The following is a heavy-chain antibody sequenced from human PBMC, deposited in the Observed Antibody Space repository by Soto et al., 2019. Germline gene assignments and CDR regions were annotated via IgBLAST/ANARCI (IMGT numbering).Heavy chain of an antibody. CDR1: GFTFNSYA. CDR2: ISYDGSNK. D-gene: IGHD5-18*01. CDR3: ARDPLWGTAMVLWYFDL. J-gene: IGHJ2*01. V-gene: IGHV3-30-3*01. Sequence: QVQLVESGGGVVQTGRSLRLSCAASGFTFNSYAMHWVRQAPGKGLEWVAIISYDGSNKYYADSVKGRFTISRDNSKNTLYLQMNSLRAEDTAVYYCARDPLWGTAMVLWYFDLWGRGTLVTVSS.